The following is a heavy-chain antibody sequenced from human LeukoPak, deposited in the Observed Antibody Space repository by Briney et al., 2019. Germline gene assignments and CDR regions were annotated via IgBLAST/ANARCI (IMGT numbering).Heavy chain of an antibody. CDR1: GGSINSFH. J-gene: IGHJ4*02. D-gene: IGHD3-16*01. CDR2: MSHSGST. Sequence: SETLSLTCSVSGGSINSFHWGWIRQPPGMGLEWIGYMSHSGSTNYNPSLQSRVTISIDTSKNQFSLQLSSVTAADTAVYYCARRLGATAFDYWGQGTLVTVSS. V-gene: IGHV4-59*01. CDR3: ARRLGATAFDY.